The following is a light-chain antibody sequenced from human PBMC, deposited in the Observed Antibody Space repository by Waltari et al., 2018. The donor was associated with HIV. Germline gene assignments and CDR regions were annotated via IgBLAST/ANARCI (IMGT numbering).Light chain of an antibody. CDR1: SSDVGGYNY. CDR3: SSYTSSSTLYVV. CDR2: DVS. V-gene: IGLV2-14*01. Sequence: QSALTQPASVSGSPGQSITISCTGTSSDVGGYNYVSWYQQHPGKAPKLMIYDVSYRPSGVSKRFSGSKSGNTASLTISGLQAEDEAYYYCSSYTSSSTLYVVFGGGTKLTVL. J-gene: IGLJ2*01.